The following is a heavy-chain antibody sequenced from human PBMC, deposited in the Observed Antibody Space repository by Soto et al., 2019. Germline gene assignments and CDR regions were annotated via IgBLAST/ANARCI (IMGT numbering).Heavy chain of an antibody. V-gene: IGHV3-23*01. J-gene: IGHJ4*02. CDR3: AKFFVGTGGSSGWPWSFHY. CDR2: ISGSGGTT. CDR1: GFTFSSYA. Sequence: EVQLLESGGGLVQPGGSLRLSCAASGFTFSSYAMSWVRQAPGKGLEWVSAISGSGGTTYYADSVKGRFTISRDSSKNTLYLQMATLRAEDPAVYYCAKFFVGTGGSSGWPWSFHYWGQGTLVTVSS. D-gene: IGHD6-25*01.